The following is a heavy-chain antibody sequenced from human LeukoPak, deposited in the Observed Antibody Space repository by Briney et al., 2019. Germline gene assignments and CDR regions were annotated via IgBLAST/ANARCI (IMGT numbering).Heavy chain of an antibody. CDR2: ISAYNGNT. V-gene: IGHV1-18*01. J-gene: IGHJ4*02. CDR3: ARDGPTSYYDFWSGYYGEVYYFDY. Sequence: ASVKVSCKASGYTFTSYGISWVQQAPGQGLEWMGWISAYNGNTNYAQKLQGRVTMTTDTSTSTAYMELRSLRSDDTAVYYCARDGPTSYYDFWSGYYGEVYYFDYWGQGTLVTVSS. CDR1: GYTFTSYG. D-gene: IGHD3-3*01.